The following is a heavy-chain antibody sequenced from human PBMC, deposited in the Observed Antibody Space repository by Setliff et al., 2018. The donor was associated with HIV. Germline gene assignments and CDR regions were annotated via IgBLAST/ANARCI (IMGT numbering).Heavy chain of an antibody. CDR3: ARGGGGARRVIGS. V-gene: IGHV3-9*01. Sequence: GGSLRLSCAASGFTFDDYAMHWVRQAPGKGLEWVSGISWNSGNIGYADSVKGRFTISRDNAKNSLYLQMSSLRAEDTAVYYCARGGGGARRVIGSWGQGALVTVSS. CDR1: GFTFDDYA. D-gene: IGHD6-6*01. CDR2: ISWNSGNI. J-gene: IGHJ4*02.